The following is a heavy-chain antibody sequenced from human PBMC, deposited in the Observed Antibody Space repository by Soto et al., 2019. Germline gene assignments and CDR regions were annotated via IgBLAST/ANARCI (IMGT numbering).Heavy chain of an antibody. V-gene: IGHV4-39*01. CDR3: ARREAAAGYFDY. J-gene: IGHJ4*02. D-gene: IGHD6-13*01. CDR2: IYHSGST. Sequence: SETLSLTCTVSGGSISSSSYYWGWIRQPPGKGLEWIGSIYHSGSTYYNPSLKSRVTISVDTSKNQFSLKLSSVTAADTAVYYCARREAAAGYFDYWGQGTLVTVSS. CDR1: GGSISSSSYY.